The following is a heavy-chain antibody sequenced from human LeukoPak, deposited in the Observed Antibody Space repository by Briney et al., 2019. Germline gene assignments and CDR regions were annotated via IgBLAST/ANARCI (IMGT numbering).Heavy chain of an antibody. D-gene: IGHD3-10*01. J-gene: IGHJ4*02. CDR1: GFTFSSYA. V-gene: IGHV3-23*01. CDR2: IRGSGGST. Sequence: GGSLRLSCAASGFTFSSYAMSWVRQAPGKGLEWVSAIRGSGGSTYYADSVKGRFTISRDNSKNTLYLQMNSLRAEDTAVYYCAKDGRELGPIWFGEFKYYFDYWGQGTLVTVSS. CDR3: AKDGRELGPIWFGEFKYYFDY.